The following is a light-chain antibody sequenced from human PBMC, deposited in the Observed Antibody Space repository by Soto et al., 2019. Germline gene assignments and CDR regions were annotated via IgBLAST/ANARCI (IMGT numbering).Light chain of an antibody. J-gene: IGKJ1*01. V-gene: IGKV3-15*01. CDR3: QQYNKGSPWT. Sequence: EIVMTQSPATLSVSPGERATLSCRASQSVSSDLSWSQQKPGQAPRHLIYGSSTRATGIPARFSGSGSGTKFTLTNSSLQYEDFAVFYCQQYNKGSPWTFGQGTKVEIQ. CDR1: QSVSSD. CDR2: GSS.